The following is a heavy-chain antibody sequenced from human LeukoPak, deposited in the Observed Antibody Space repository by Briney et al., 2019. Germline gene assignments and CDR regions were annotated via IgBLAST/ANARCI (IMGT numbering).Heavy chain of an antibody. J-gene: IGHJ4*02. Sequence: PSETLSLTCTVSGVSISSSSYYWGWLRQPPGKGLEWIGSIYYSGTTYFNPPLKSRVTMSVDTSKNQFSLNLSSVTAADTAVYYCARDGSDNWGLFDSWGRGTLVTVSP. D-gene: IGHD1-1*01. CDR2: IYYSGTT. CDR1: GVSISSSSYY. V-gene: IGHV4-39*07. CDR3: ARDGSDNWGLFDS.